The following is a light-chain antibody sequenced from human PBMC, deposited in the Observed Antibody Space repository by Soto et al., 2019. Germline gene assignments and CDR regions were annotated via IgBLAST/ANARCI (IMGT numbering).Light chain of an antibody. CDR2: DVS. V-gene: IGLV2-11*01. CDR1: SSDVGGYNY. Sequence: QSALTQPRSVSGSPGQSVTISCTGTSSDVGGYNYVSWYQQHPGKAPKLMIYDVSKRPSGVPDRFSGSKSGNTASLTISGLQAEDEADYSCCSYAGSYTFVFGTGTKLPVL. J-gene: IGLJ1*01. CDR3: CSYAGSYTFV.